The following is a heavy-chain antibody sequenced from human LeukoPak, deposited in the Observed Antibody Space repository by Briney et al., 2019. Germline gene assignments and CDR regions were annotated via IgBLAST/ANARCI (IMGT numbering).Heavy chain of an antibody. CDR2: IIPTFGTA. D-gene: IGHD3-22*01. CDR3: ARAPPLANYYDSSGPVGFDY. V-gene: IGHV1-69*01. J-gene: IGHJ4*02. Sequence: SVKVSCKASGGTFSSYAISWVRQAPGQGLEWMGGIIPTFGTANYAQKFQGRVTITADESTSTAYMELSSLRSEDTAVYYCARAPPLANYYDSSGPVGFDYWGQGTLVTVSS. CDR1: GGTFSSYA.